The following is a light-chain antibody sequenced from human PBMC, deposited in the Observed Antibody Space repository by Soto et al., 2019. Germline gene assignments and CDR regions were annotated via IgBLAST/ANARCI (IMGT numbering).Light chain of an antibody. V-gene: IGKV3-11*01. Sequence: EIVLTQSPATLSLSPGERATLSCRASQSISSYLIWYQQKPGQTPRLLIYDASTRATGIPGRFSGSGSGTDFTLTISSLEPEDFAVYYCQQRRSWPLTFGGGTNVEI. CDR3: QQRRSWPLT. J-gene: IGKJ4*01. CDR2: DAS. CDR1: QSISSY.